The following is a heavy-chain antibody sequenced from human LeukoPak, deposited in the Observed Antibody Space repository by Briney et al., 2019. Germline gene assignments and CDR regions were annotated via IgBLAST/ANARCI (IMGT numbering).Heavy chain of an antibody. CDR3: ARASSGAIYYYGMDV. V-gene: IGHV4-59*01. D-gene: IGHD3-10*01. CDR2: IYSSGST. J-gene: IGHJ6*02. Sequence: SETLSLTGTVSGDSISRSYWTWIRQSPGNRLEWIGCIYSSGSTRYNPSLKSRVTISEDTSKNQFSLRLSSVTAADTAVYYCARASSGAIYYYGMDVWGQGTTVTVSS. CDR1: GDSISRSY.